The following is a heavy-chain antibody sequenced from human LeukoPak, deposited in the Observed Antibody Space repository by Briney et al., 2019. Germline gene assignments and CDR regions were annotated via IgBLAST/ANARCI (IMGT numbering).Heavy chain of an antibody. CDR2: LSYDGTNE. D-gene: IGHD2/OR15-2a*01. CDR1: GFPFSSYD. V-gene: IGHV3-30*03. J-gene: IGHJ4*02. CDR3: ARGFYGQDY. Sequence: GGSLRLSCAASGFPFSSYDMHWVRQAPGKELVWVAVLSYDGTNEYYADSVKGRFTISRANSKNTVYLQMNSLRAEDTAVYYCARGFYGQDYWGQGTLVTVSS.